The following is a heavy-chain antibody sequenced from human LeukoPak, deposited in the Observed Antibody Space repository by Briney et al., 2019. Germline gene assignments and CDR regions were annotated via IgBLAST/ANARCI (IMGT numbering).Heavy chain of an antibody. CDR3: TNLEVVIVVGGDY. J-gene: IGHJ4*02. Sequence: GGSLRLSCAASGFTFSSYAMSWVRQAPGKGLEWVSAISGSGGSTYYADSVKGRFTISRDNSKNTLYLQMNSLRAEDTAVYYCTNLEVVIVVGGDYWGQGTLVTVSS. V-gene: IGHV3-23*01. D-gene: IGHD2-21*01. CDR2: ISGSGGST. CDR1: GFTFSSYA.